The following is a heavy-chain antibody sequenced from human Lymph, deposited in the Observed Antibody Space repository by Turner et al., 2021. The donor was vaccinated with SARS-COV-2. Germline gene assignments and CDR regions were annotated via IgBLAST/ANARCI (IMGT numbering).Heavy chain of an antibody. Sequence: AQLVESRGCVVQPGGSLRLSGAASGITVSRNYMSWVRPAPGKGLEWVSVIYSGGSSYYADSVKGRFNISRHNSKNTLYLQMNSLRAEDTAVYYCARDPDTAGGMDVWGQGTTVTVSS. J-gene: IGHJ6*02. CDR1: GITVSRNY. D-gene: IGHD5-18*01. V-gene: IGHV3-53*04. CDR3: ARDPDTAGGMDV. CDR2: IYSGGSS.